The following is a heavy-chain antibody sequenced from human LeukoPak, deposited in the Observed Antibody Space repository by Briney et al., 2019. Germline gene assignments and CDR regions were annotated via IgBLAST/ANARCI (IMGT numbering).Heavy chain of an antibody. Sequence: QPGGSLRLSCAASGFTFSSYAMHWVRQAPGKGLEYVSAISSNGGSTYYANSVKGRFTISRDNSKNTLYLQMGSLRAEDMAVYYCARVGFGGYKSIYFDYWGQGTLVTVSS. V-gene: IGHV3-64*01. D-gene: IGHD5-24*01. CDR2: ISSNGGST. J-gene: IGHJ4*02. CDR3: ARVGFGGYKSIYFDY. CDR1: GFTFSSYA.